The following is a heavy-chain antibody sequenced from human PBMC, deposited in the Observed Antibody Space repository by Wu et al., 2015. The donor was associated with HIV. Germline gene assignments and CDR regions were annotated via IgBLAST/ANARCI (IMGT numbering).Heavy chain of an antibody. J-gene: IGHJ6*03. D-gene: IGHD6-6*01. CDR3: ARDLEYSSSPYYYYYYMDV. V-gene: IGHV1-2*02. Sequence: QVQLVQSGAEVKKPGASVKVSCKASGYTFIDYYMHWVRQAPGQGLEWMGWINPNNGGTNYAQKLQGRVTMTTDTSTSTAYMELRSLRSDDTAVYYCARDLEYSSSPYYYYYYMDVWGKGTTVTVSS. CDR2: INPNNGGT. CDR1: GYTFIDYY.